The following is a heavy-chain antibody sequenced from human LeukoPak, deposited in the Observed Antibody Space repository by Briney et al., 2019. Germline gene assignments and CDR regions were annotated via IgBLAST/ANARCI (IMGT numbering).Heavy chain of an antibody. D-gene: IGHD4-17*01. CDR1: GYTFTSYG. Sequence: ASVKVSCKASGYTFTSYGISWVRQAPGQGLEWMGWISAYNGNTNYAQNLQGRVTMTTDTSTSTAYMELRSLRSDDTAVYYCAREPAYDYGDYRYFDLWGRGTLVTVSS. V-gene: IGHV1-18*01. CDR3: AREPAYDYGDYRYFDL. CDR2: ISAYNGNT. J-gene: IGHJ2*01.